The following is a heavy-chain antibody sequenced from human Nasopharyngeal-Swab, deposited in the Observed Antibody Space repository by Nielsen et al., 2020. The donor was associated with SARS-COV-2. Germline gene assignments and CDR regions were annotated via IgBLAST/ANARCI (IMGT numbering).Heavy chain of an antibody. CDR3: TRCGGGCYSGRDY. D-gene: IGHD2-21*02. J-gene: IGHJ4*02. V-gene: IGHV3-73*01. Sequence: GESLKISCAASGFNFSRYGLTWVRQASGKGLEWVGRIRSKGNNYATAYAASVKGRFTIFRDDPTNTAYLQMNSLKTEDTAVYYYTRCGGGCYSGRDYWGQGTLVTVSS. CDR1: GFNFSRYG. CDR2: IRSKGNNYAT.